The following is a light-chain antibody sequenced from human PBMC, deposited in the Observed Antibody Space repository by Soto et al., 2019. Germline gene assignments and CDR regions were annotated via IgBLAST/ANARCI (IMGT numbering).Light chain of an antibody. CDR2: GAF. V-gene: IGKV3-15*01. CDR3: QQYNDWTLT. CDR1: QSVSSN. J-gene: IGKJ1*01. Sequence: IVMTQYPVTLSLSPGERVTLSCRASQSVSSNLAWYQQKPGQAPSLLIYGAFTRATGIPARFSGTGSGTEFTLTISSLQYEDFALYYCQQYNDWTLTFGQGTKVDIK.